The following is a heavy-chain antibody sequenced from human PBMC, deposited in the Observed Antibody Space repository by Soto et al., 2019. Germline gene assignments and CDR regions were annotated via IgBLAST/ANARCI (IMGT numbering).Heavy chain of an antibody. D-gene: IGHD2-21*02. Sequence: GGSLRLSCAASGFTFSSYWMSWVRQAPGKGLEWVANIKQDGSEKYYVDSVKGRFTISRDNAKNSLYLQMNSLRAEDTAVYYCARVRVTATLEHYYFDYWGQGTLVTVSS. V-gene: IGHV3-7*05. CDR1: GFTFSSYW. CDR2: IKQDGSEK. J-gene: IGHJ4*02. CDR3: ARVRVTATLEHYYFDY.